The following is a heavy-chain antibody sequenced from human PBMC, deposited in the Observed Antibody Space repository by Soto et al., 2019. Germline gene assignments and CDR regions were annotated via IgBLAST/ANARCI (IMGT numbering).Heavy chain of an antibody. J-gene: IGHJ4*02. CDR1: GFTFSTFW. CDR3: ARDQSNNWSGPFDY. V-gene: IGHV3-7*03. CDR2: IKQDGSEK. D-gene: IGHD1-1*01. Sequence: PGGSLRLSCAASGFTFSTFWMNWVRQVPGKGLEWVANIKQDGSEKRYVDSVKGRFTISRDNAKNSLYLQMNSLRVEDTAVYYCARDQSNNWSGPFDYWGQGTPVTVSS.